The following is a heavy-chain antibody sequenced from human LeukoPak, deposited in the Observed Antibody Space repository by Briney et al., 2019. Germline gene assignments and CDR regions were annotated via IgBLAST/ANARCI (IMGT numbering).Heavy chain of an antibody. J-gene: IGHJ4*02. Sequence: PSETLSLTCTASGGTISSYYWSWIRQPPGKGLEWIGYIYYSGSTNYNPSLKSRVTISVDTYKNQFSLKLSSVTAADTAVYYCARGECGGYFDYWGQGTLVTVSS. CDR1: GGTISSYY. V-gene: IGHV4-59*01. CDR2: IYYSGST. CDR3: ARGECGGYFDY. D-gene: IGHD3-10*01.